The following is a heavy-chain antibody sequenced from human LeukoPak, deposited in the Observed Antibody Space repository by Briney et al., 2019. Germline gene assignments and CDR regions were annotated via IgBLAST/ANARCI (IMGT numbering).Heavy chain of an antibody. Sequence: SVKVSCKASGGTFSSYAISWVRQAPGQGLEWMGRIIPILGIANYAQKFQGRVTITADKSTSTAYMELSSLRSEDTAVYYCARVDTMVRGVIITEACNWFDPWGQGTLVTVSS. J-gene: IGHJ5*02. CDR2: IIPILGIA. V-gene: IGHV1-69*04. CDR3: ARVDTMVRGVIITEACNWFDP. D-gene: IGHD3-10*01. CDR1: GGTFSSYA.